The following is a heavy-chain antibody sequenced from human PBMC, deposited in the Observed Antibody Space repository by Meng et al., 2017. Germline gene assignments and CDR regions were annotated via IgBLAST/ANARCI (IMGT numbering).Heavy chain of an antibody. Sequence: LVQSGAEVKKPGASGKVSCQASGYTFPDYWLHWVRRAPGQGLEWMGRINPKGGDTHYAQRFQGRVTMTGDTSISTAYMELSGLRPDDTAMYYCARDEDISAAGKLFGDYWGQGTLVTVSS. CDR1: GYTFPDYW. CDR2: INPKGGDT. CDR3: ARDEDISAAGKLFGDY. D-gene: IGHD6-13*01. J-gene: IGHJ4*02. V-gene: IGHV1-2*06.